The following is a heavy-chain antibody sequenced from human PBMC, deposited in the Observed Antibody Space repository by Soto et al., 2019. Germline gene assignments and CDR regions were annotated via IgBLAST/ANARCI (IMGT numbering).Heavy chain of an antibody. CDR2: ISAYNGNT. CDR1: GYTFTSYG. CDR3: ARDRPYSSSGLFSDY. Sequence: AASVKVSCKASGYTFTSYGISWVRQAPGQGLEWMGWISAYNGNTNYAQKLQGRVTMTTDTSTSTAYMELRSLRSDDTAVYYCARDRPYSSSGLFSDYWGQGTLVTVSS. D-gene: IGHD6-13*01. J-gene: IGHJ4*02. V-gene: IGHV1-18*01.